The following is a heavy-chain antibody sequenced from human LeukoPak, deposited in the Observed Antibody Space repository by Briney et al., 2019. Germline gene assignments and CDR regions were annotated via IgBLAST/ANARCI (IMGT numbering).Heavy chain of an antibody. J-gene: IGHJ3*02. V-gene: IGHV3-33*01. Sequence: GGSLRLSCAASGFTFSSYGMHWVRQAPGKGLEWVAVIWYDGSNKYYADSVKGRFTISRDNSKNTLYLQMNSLRAEDTAVYYCASPAPAVAGWGRASDIWGQGTMVTVSS. D-gene: IGHD6-19*01. CDR2: IWYDGSNK. CDR1: GFTFSSYG. CDR3: ASPAPAVAGWGRASDI.